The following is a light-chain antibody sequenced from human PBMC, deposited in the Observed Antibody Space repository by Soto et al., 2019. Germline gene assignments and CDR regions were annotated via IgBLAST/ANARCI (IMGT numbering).Light chain of an antibody. J-gene: IGKJ5*01. CDR2: AAS. CDR1: QRISSTY. V-gene: IGKV3-20*01. Sequence: EIVLTQSPGTLSLSPGERATLSCRASQRISSTYLAWYQQKPGQAPRLLIYAASGRATGIPDRFSGSGSGTDFTLTISSLEPEDFAVYYCQQYNNWPPLTFGQGTRLEIK. CDR3: QQYNNWPPLT.